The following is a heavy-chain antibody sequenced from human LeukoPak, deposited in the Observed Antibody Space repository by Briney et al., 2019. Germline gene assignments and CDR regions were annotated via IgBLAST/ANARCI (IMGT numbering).Heavy chain of an antibody. J-gene: IGHJ4*02. Sequence: SVKVSCKASGGTFTSYGISWVRQAPGQGLEWMGGIIPIFGTANYAQKFQGRVTITADKSTSTAYMELSSLRSEDTAVYYCAKTPVGMVTLDYWGQGTLVTVSS. V-gene: IGHV1-69*06. D-gene: IGHD5-24*01. CDR3: AKTPVGMVTLDY. CDR1: GGTFTSYG. CDR2: IIPIFGTA.